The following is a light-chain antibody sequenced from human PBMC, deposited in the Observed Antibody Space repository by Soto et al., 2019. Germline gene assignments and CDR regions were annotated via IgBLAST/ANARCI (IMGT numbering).Light chain of an antibody. CDR1: SGSVSTSNY. Sequence: QTVVTQEPSFSVSPGGTVTLTCGLSSGSVSTSNYPSWYQQTPGQAPRTLIYSTNTRSSGVPDRFSGSILGNKAALTISGAQADDESDYYCVLFMSSGISVFGGGTQLTVL. CDR3: VLFMSSGISV. CDR2: STN. V-gene: IGLV8-61*01. J-gene: IGLJ3*02.